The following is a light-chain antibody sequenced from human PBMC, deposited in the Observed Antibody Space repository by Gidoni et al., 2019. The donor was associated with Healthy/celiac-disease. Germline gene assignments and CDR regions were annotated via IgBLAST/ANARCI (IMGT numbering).Light chain of an antibody. V-gene: IGKV1-5*01. CDR3: QQYNSYSYT. Sequence: DIQITQSPSTLSASVGDRVTITCRASQSISSWLAWYQQKPVKAPKLLIYDASSLESGVPSRFSGSGSGTEFTLTISSLQPDDLATYYCQQYNSYSYTFGQGTKLEIK. J-gene: IGKJ2*01. CDR2: DAS. CDR1: QSISSW.